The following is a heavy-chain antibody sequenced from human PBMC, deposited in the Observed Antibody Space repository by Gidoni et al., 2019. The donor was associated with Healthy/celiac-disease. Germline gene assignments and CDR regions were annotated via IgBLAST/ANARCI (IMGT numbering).Heavy chain of an antibody. V-gene: IGHV3-21*01. Sequence: EVQLVESGGGLVKPGGSMSLSCASSGFTFSSYSMNWVRQAPGKGLEWVSSISSSSSYIYYADSVKGRFTISRDNAKNSLYLQMNSLRAEDRAVYYCARDPRLVGYFDYWGQGTLVTVSS. CDR2: ISSSSSYI. CDR3: ARDPRLVGYFDY. D-gene: IGHD3-16*01. J-gene: IGHJ4*02. CDR1: GFTFSSYS.